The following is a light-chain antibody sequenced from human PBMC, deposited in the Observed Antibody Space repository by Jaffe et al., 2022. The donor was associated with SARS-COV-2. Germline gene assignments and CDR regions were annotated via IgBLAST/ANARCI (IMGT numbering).Light chain of an antibody. CDR2: GAS. CDR1: QSVSGSY. CDR3: QQYSSSPKT. V-gene: IGKV3-20*01. J-gene: IGKJ3*01. Sequence: ETVLTQSPGSLSLSPGERATLSCRASQSVSGSYLAWYQQKPGQAPRLLIYGASSRPTGIPDRFSGSGSGTDFTLTISRLEPEDFAVYYCQQYSSSPKTFGPGTKVDIK.